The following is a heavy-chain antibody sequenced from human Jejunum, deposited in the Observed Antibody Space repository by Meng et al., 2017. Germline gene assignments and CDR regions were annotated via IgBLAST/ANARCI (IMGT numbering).Heavy chain of an antibody. CDR3: ARDLLGPAIAATGWFDP. D-gene: IGHD6-13*01. V-gene: IGHV4-4*02. J-gene: IGHJ5*02. CDR2: IHHTGNI. Sequence: GQLTGPGPGLVKPSGTLSLTCAVSGASISDNNWWSWVRQAPGKGLEWIGEIHHTGNINYNPSLKSRVTMSLDKPKNQFSLEVTSVTAADTAVYYCARDLLGPAIAATGWFDPWGQGTLVTVSS. CDR1: GASISDNNW.